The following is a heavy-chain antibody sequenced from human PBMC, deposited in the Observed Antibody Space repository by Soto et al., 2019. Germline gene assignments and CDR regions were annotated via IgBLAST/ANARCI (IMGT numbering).Heavy chain of an antibody. D-gene: IGHD2-21*02. CDR2: ISAYNGNT. CDR1: GYTFTNFG. Sequence: QVQLVQSGAEVKKPGASVKVSCKASGYTFTNFGISWVRQAPGQGLEWMGWISAYNGNTNYAQKFQGRVTMTTDTSRSRAYMEMRSLRFDDTAEYYCATGVTPIVYWGQGNLFTVS. V-gene: IGHV1-18*01. CDR3: ATGVTPIVY. J-gene: IGHJ4*02.